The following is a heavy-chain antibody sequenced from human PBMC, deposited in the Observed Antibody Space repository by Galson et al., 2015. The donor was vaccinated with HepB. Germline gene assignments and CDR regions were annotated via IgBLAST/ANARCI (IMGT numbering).Heavy chain of an antibody. Sequence: SLRLSCAASGFSFNSYAMSWVRQAPGKGLEWVSGISASGHNTDYTDSVKGRFTISRDNSKNTLFLQISSLRAEDAAVYYCAKDMTTGNWYFDLWGRGTLVTVSS. CDR2: ISASGHNT. CDR1: GFSFNSYA. CDR3: AKDMTTGNWYFDL. V-gene: IGHV3-23*01. J-gene: IGHJ2*01. D-gene: IGHD4-11*01.